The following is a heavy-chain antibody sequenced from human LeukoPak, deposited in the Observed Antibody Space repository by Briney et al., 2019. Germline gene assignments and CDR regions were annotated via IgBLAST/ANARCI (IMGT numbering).Heavy chain of an antibody. CDR1: GFTFSSYS. J-gene: IGHJ3*02. V-gene: IGHV3-21*01. CDR2: ISSSSSYI. Sequence: GGSLRLSCAASGFTFSSYSMNWVRQAPGKGLERVSLISSSSSYIYYADSVKGRFTISRDNAKNPLYLQMNILRVEDTAVYYCAREGLIRFRDAFDIWGQGTMVTVSS. CDR3: AREGLIRFRDAFDI. D-gene: IGHD3-3*01.